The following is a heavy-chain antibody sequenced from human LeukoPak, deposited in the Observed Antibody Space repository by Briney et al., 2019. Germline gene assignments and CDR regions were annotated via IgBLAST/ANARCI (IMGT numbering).Heavy chain of an antibody. D-gene: IGHD6-19*01. Sequence: PSETLSLTCTVSGGSISSYSWSWIRQPPGRGLEWIGYIYYSGSTNYNPSLKSRVTISLDTSKNQFSLKLSSVTAADTAVYYCAVGYSSGWYGYWGQGTLVTVSS. V-gene: IGHV4-59*08. J-gene: IGHJ4*02. CDR2: IYYSGST. CDR1: GGSISSYS. CDR3: AVGYSSGWYGY.